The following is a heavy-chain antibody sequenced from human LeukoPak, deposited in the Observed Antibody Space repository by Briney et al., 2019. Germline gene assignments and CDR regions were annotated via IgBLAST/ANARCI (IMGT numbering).Heavy chain of an antibody. Sequence: SETLSLTCTVSGYSIGTGYYWGWVRQPPGKRLEWIGSIYHSGSTYYNPSLKSRVTISIDTSKNQFSLRLSSVTAADTAVYYCARGDGEDRFDYWGQGTLVTVSS. J-gene: IGHJ4*02. D-gene: IGHD3-10*01. CDR3: ARGDGEDRFDY. V-gene: IGHV4-38-2*02. CDR1: GYSIGTGYY. CDR2: IYHSGST.